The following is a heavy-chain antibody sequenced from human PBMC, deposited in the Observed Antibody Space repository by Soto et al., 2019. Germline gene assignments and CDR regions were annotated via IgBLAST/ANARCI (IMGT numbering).Heavy chain of an antibody. V-gene: IGHV3-48*02. D-gene: IGHD3-3*01. CDR3: ASATWTPYYDFWSGYYKGAGTIDY. J-gene: IGHJ4*02. CDR2: ISSSSSTI. Sequence: GGSLRLSCAASGFTFSSYSMNWVRQAPGKGLEWVSYISSSSSTIYYADSVKGRFTISRDNAKNSLYLQMNSLRDEDTAVYYCASATWTPYYDFWSGYYKGAGTIDYWGQGTLVTVSS. CDR1: GFTFSSYS.